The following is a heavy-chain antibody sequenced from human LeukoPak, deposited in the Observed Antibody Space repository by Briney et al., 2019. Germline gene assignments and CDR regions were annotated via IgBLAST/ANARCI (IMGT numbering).Heavy chain of an antibody. J-gene: IGHJ5*02. CDR1: GGSISSSSYY. D-gene: IGHD3-3*01. CDR2: IYYSGST. Sequence: SETLSLTCTVSGGSISSSSYYWGWIRQPPGKGLEWIGSIYYSGSTYYNPSLKSRVTISVDTSKNQFSLKLSSVTAADTAVYYCARHDAVDTIFGVVGWFDPWGQGTLVTVSS. CDR3: ARHDAVDTIFGVVGWFDP. V-gene: IGHV4-39*01.